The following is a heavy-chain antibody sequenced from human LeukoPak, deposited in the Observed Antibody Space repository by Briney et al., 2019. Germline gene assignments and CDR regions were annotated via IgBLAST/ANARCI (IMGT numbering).Heavy chain of an antibody. CDR2: IYTSGST. J-gene: IGHJ3*02. V-gene: IGHV4-4*07. CDR1: GGSISSYY. Sequence: PSETLSLTCTVSGGSISSYYWSWIRQPAGKGLEWIGRIYTSGSTNYNPSLKSRVTMSVDTSKNQFSLKLSSVTAADTAVYYCARSPQPYYDYVWGSSPGGGYAFDIWGQGTMVTVSS. D-gene: IGHD3-16*01. CDR3: ARSPQPYYDYVWGSSPGGGYAFDI.